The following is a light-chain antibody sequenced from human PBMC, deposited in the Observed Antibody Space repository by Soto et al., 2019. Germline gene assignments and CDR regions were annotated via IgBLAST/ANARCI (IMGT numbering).Light chain of an antibody. J-gene: IGKJ5*01. V-gene: IGKV1-27*01. CDR1: QGISTY. CDR3: QKYSSAPFA. CDR2: AAS. Sequence: DIHMTRSPSYLSASVGDRVTITCRASQGISTYLAWYQQKPGKVPKLLIYAASTLQSGVPSRFSGSGSGTDFTLTISSLQPEDVATYYCQKYSSAPFAFGQGTRLEIK.